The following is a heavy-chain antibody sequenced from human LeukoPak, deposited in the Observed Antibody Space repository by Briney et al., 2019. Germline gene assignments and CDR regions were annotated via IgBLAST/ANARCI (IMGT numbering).Heavy chain of an antibody. J-gene: IGHJ6*03. CDR3: AREQRRGLSENLGELFASHHTYYYMDV. CDR1: GHTFTNYY. CDR2: INPSDGAT. Sequence: GASVKVSCKASGHTFTNYYIHWVRQAPGQGLEWMGMINPSDGATTYAQRFQGRVTLTRDTPTATVYMDLRSLASEETEVSFCAREQRRGLSENLGELFASHHTYYYMDVWGRGTTVTVSS. D-gene: IGHD3-16*01. V-gene: IGHV1-46*01.